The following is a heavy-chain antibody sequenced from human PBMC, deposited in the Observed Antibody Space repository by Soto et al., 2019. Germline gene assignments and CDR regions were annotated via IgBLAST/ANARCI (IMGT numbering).Heavy chain of an antibody. J-gene: IGHJ4*02. CDR2: IYWHDDK. CDR3: AHRGGATVGLYYFDY. CDR1: GFSLSTTGVD. D-gene: IGHD3-16*01. Sequence: SGPTLVNPTQTLTLTCTFSGFSLSTTGVDVSWIRQPPGKALEWLALIYWHDDKRYSPSLKSRLTITKDTSKNQVVLTMTNMDPVDTATYYCAHRGGATVGLYYFDYWGQGALLTV. V-gene: IGHV2-5*01.